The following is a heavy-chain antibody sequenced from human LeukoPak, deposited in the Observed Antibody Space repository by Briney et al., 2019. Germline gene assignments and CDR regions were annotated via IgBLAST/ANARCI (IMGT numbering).Heavy chain of an antibody. CDR2: INHSGST. D-gene: IGHD3-9*01. Sequence: PSETLSLTCAVYGGSFSGYYWSWFRQPPGKGLEWIGEINHSGSTNYNPSLKSRVTISVDTSKNQFSLKLSSVTAADTAVYYCLLRYFDWSHQSGYYFDYWGQGTLVTVSS. V-gene: IGHV4-34*01. CDR3: LLRYFDWSHQSGYYFDY. J-gene: IGHJ4*02. CDR1: GGSFSGYY.